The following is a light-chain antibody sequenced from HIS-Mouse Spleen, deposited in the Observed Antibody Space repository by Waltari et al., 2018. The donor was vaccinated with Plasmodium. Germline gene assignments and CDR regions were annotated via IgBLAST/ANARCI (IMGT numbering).Light chain of an antibody. V-gene: IGKV3-15*01. Sequence: EIVMTQSPATLSVSPGERATLSCRASQSVSSNLAWYQQKPGQAPRLRIYGSSTRATGIPARFSGSGSGTEFTLTISSLQSEDFAVDYCQQYNNWPAWTFGQGTKVEIK. CDR3: QQYNNWPAWT. CDR1: QSVSSN. CDR2: GSS. J-gene: IGKJ1*01.